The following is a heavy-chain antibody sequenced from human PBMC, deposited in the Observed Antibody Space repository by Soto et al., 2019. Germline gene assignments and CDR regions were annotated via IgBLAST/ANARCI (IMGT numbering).Heavy chain of an antibody. CDR3: ARERGNGKAAAGYYYYGMDV. D-gene: IGHD6-13*01. CDR1: GYTFTSYY. CDR2: INPSGGST. Sequence: AASVKVSWKASGYTFTSYYMHWVRQAPGQGLEWMGIINPSGGSTSYAQKFQGRVTMTRDTSTSTVYMELSSLRSEDTAVYYCARERGNGKAAAGYYYYGMDVWGQGTTVTVSS. V-gene: IGHV1-46*01. J-gene: IGHJ6*02.